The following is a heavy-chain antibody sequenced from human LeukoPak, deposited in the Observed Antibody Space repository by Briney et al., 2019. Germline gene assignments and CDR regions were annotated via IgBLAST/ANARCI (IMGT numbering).Heavy chain of an antibody. Sequence: PGGSLRLSCAASGFTFSSYAMSWVRQAPGKGLEWVSAISGSGGSTYYADSVKGRFTISRDNSKNTLYLQMNSLRAEDTAVYYCARVVGSRTLGYCSSTSCFGLIYYYYYYYMDVWGKGTTVTVSS. CDR1: GFTFSSYA. CDR3: ARVVGSRTLGYCSSTSCFGLIYYYYYYYMDV. J-gene: IGHJ6*03. CDR2: ISGSGGST. V-gene: IGHV3-23*01. D-gene: IGHD2-2*01.